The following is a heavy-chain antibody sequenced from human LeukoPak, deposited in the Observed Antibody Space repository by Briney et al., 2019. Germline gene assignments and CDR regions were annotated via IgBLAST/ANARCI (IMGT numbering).Heavy chain of an antibody. V-gene: IGHV3-23*01. CDR2: ISGSGGST. D-gene: IGHD3-22*01. J-gene: IGHJ4*02. CDR1: GFTFSSYA. CDR3: ATADYYYDSSRTPTDY. Sequence: PGGTLRLSCAASGFTFSSYAMSWVRQAPGKGLEWVSAISGSGGSTYYADSVKGRFTISRDNSKNTLYLQMNSLRAEDTAVYYCATADYYYDSSRTPTDYWGQGTLVTVSS.